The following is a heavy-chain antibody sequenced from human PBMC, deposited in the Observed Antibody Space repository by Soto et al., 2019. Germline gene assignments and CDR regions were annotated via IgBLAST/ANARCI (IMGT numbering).Heavy chain of an antibody. CDR2: IYYSGST. CDR3: ARLEGLATISYYFDF. J-gene: IGHJ4*02. CDR1: GGSISRRSYY. V-gene: IGHV4-39*01. D-gene: IGHD3-9*01. Sequence: SETLSLTCSVSGGSISRRSYYWCWIRQPPGKGLEWIGSIYYSGSTYYNPSLKSRVTISIDKSKNQFSLKLSSLTAADTAVYYCARLEGLATISYYFDFWGQGTLFTVSS.